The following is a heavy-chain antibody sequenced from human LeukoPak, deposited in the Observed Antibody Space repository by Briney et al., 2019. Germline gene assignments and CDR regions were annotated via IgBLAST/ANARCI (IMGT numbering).Heavy chain of an antibody. Sequence: GGSLRLSCAASGFTFSSYAMHWVRQAPGKGLEWVAVISYDGSNKYYADSVKGRFTISRDNSKNTLYLQMNSLRAEDTAVYYCARSFWFGGRTGIFSGLGMDVWGQGTTVTVSS. V-gene: IGHV3-30-3*01. CDR1: GFTFSSYA. CDR3: ARSFWFGGRTGIFSGLGMDV. CDR2: ISYDGSNK. J-gene: IGHJ6*02. D-gene: IGHD1-1*01.